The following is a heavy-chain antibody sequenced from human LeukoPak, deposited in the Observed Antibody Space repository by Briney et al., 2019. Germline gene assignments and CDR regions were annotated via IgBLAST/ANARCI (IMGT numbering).Heavy chain of an antibody. D-gene: IGHD4-17*01. J-gene: IGHJ4*02. CDR1: GYTFTSYA. CDR3: ARAATVTAESAFGY. Sequence: ASVKVSCKASGYTFTSYAMHWVRQAPGQRLEWMGWINTGNGNTKYSQGFQGRVTITRDTSASTAYMELSSLRSEDMAVYYCARAATVTAESAFGYWGQGTLVTVSS. CDR2: INTGNGNT. V-gene: IGHV1-3*03.